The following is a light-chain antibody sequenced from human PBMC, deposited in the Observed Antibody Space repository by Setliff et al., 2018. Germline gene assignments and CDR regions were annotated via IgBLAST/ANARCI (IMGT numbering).Light chain of an antibody. Sequence: SVLTQPPSVSGAPGQRVTISCTGSSSNIGAGYDVHWYQQLPGTAPKLLIYGNSNRPSGVPDRFSGSKSGTSASLAITGLQAEDEADYYCQSYDSSLNYVFGTGTKV. CDR1: SSNIGAGYD. V-gene: IGLV1-40*01. CDR3: QSYDSSLNYV. CDR2: GNS. J-gene: IGLJ1*01.